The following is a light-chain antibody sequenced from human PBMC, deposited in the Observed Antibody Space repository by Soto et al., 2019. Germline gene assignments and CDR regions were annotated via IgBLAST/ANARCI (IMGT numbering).Light chain of an antibody. CDR2: GNS. CDR1: SSNIGAGYD. CDR3: QSYDSSLSGDV. V-gene: IGLV1-40*01. J-gene: IGLJ1*01. Sequence: QSVLTQPPSVSGAPGQRVTISCTGSSSNIGAGYDVHWYQQLPGTAPKLLIYGNSNRPSGVPDRFSGSKSGTSASLAITGLHAEDEADYSCQSYDSSLSGDVFGTGTKLTVL.